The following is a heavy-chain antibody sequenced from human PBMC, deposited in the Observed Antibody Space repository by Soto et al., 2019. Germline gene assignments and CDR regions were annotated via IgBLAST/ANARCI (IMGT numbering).Heavy chain of an antibody. CDR2: IIPILGIA. CDR3: ADSSSWYDYDY. D-gene: IGHD6-13*01. CDR1: GGTFSRYT. V-gene: IGHV1-69*02. J-gene: IGHJ4*02. Sequence: QVQLGQSGAEVKKPGAPVKVSCKASGGTFSRYTISWVRQAPGQGLWGMGRIIPILGIANYAQKFQGRVTITADKSTSTAYMALSSLISEDTAVYYCADSSSWYDYDYCRQGTLVTASS.